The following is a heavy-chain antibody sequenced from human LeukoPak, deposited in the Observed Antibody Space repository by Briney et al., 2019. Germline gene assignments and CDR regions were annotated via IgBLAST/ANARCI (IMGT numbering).Heavy chain of an antibody. J-gene: IGHJ4*02. Sequence: PSETLSLTCAVYGGSFSGYYWSWIRQPPGKGLEWIGEINHSGSTNYNPSLKSRVIISVDTSKNHFSLKLNSVTAADTAVYHCARQQGDYVDYSGQGTLVTVSS. V-gene: IGHV4-34*01. CDR3: ARQQGDYVDY. CDR2: INHSGST. D-gene: IGHD6-13*01. CDR1: GGSFSGYY.